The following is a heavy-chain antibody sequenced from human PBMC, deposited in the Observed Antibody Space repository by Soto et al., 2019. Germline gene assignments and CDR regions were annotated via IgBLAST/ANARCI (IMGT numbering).Heavy chain of an antibody. J-gene: IGHJ4*02. Sequence: SGPTLVNPTPPLTLTCTFSGFSLSTSGVGVGWIRQPPGKALEWLALIYWDDDKRYSPSLKSRLTITKDTSKNQVVLTMTNMDPVDTATYYCVSAGDYYDSSGYYRYWGQGTLVTVSS. D-gene: IGHD3-22*01. V-gene: IGHV2-5*02. CDR2: IYWDDDK. CDR3: VSAGDYYDSSGYYRY. CDR1: GFSLSTSGVG.